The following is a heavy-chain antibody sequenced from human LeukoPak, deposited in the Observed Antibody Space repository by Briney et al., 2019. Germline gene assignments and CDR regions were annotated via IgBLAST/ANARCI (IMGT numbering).Heavy chain of an antibody. J-gene: IGHJ5*02. Sequence: ASVKVSCKASGYTFTGYYIHWVRQPPGQGLEWLGWINPNSGGTNYAQKFQGRVTMTRDTSISTAYMGLIRLKSDDTAVYYCARGDSNYDWFDPWGQGTLVTVSS. CDR2: INPNSGGT. V-gene: IGHV1-2*02. CDR1: GYTFTGYY. CDR3: ARGDSNYDWFDP. D-gene: IGHD4-11*01.